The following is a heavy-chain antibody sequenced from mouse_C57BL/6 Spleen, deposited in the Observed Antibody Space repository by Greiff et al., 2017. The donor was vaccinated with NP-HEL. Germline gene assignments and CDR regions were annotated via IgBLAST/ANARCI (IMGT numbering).Heavy chain of an antibody. CDR1: GYAFSSSW. J-gene: IGHJ3*01. D-gene: IGHD1-1*01. CDR3: ASDPFYGSSAWFAY. V-gene: IGHV1-82*01. CDR2: IYPGDGDT. Sequence: LQESGPELVKPGASVKISCKASGYAFSSSWMNWVKQRPGKGLEWIGRIYPGDGDTNYNGKFKGKATLTADKSSSTAYMQLSSLTSEDSAVYFCASDPFYGSSAWFAYWGQGTLVTVSA.